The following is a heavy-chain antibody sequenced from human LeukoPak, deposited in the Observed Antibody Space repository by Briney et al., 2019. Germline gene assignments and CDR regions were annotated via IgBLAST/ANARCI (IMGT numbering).Heavy chain of an antibody. CDR3: ARDLKYYDSSGFDY. J-gene: IGHJ4*02. Sequence: PGGSLRLSCAASGFTFSNYEMNWVRQAPGKGLEWVSCITTSSSYIYYTDSVKGRFTISRDNAKNSLSLQMNSLRAEDTAVYYCARDLKYYDSSGFDYWGQGTLVTVSS. V-gene: IGHV3-21*01. D-gene: IGHD3-22*01. CDR1: GFTFSNYE. CDR2: ITTSSSYI.